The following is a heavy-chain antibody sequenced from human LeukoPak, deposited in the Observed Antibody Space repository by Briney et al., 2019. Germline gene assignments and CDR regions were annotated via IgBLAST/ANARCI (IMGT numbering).Heavy chain of an antibody. CDR2: IYTSGST. Sequence: ASETLSLTCTVSGGSISSYYWSWIRQPAGKGLEWIGRIYTSGSTNYNPSLKSRVTMSVDTSKNQFSLKLSSVTAADTAVYYCARPYYYDGSGYYFSWGQGTLVTVSS. D-gene: IGHD3-22*01. V-gene: IGHV4-4*07. CDR3: ARPYYYDGSGYYFS. J-gene: IGHJ5*02. CDR1: GGSISSYY.